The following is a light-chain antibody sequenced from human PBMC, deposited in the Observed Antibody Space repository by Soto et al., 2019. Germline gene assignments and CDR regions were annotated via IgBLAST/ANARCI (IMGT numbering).Light chain of an antibody. Sequence: IVMTQSPATLSVSPGERATLSCRASQNIYSNIAWYQQRPGQAPRLLISRASTRATGVPARFSGSGSGTEFTLTISSLQSEDFTVYSCLQYHNLWAFGQGTKVDIK. CDR3: LQYHNLWA. J-gene: IGKJ1*01. V-gene: IGKV3-15*01. CDR1: QNIYSN. CDR2: RAS.